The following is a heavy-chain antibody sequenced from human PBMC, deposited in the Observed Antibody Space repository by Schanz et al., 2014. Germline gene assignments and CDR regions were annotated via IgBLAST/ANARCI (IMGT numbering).Heavy chain of an antibody. CDR1: GFSFSTYA. D-gene: IGHD5-18*01. CDR3: AREEGYGYGPGAFDI. J-gene: IGHJ3*02. Sequence: VLLVDSGGGLVQPGGSLRLSCAASGFSFSTYAMHWVRQAPGKGLEWVAVILYDGSKTYYADSVKGRFTISRDNSKNTLSLQMNSLRAEDTAVYYCAREEGYGYGPGAFDIWGQGTMVTVSS. CDR2: ILYDGSKT. V-gene: IGHV3-30*04.